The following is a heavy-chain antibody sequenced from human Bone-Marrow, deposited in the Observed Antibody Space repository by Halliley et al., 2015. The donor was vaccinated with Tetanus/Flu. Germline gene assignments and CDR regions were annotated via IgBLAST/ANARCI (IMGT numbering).Heavy chain of an antibody. Sequence: LRLSCTVSGGSISSSSYYWGWVRQPPGKGLEYIGSIYYSGSTYYNPSLKSRVTTSVDTSNNQFSLNLSSVTAADRAVYYCARHISSGWPYFDYWGQGTLVTVSS. D-gene: IGHD6-19*01. CDR1: GGSISSSSYY. V-gene: IGHV4-39*01. CDR2: IYYSGST. J-gene: IGHJ4*02. CDR3: ARHISSGWPYFDY.